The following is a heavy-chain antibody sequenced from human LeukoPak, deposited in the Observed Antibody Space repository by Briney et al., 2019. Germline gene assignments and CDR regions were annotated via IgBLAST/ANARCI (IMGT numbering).Heavy chain of an antibody. J-gene: IGHJ4*02. V-gene: IGHV4-4*07. CDR3: AREGGDSGSFLPFDY. CDR1: GASTNTHF. Sequence: SETLSLTCTVSGASTNTHFWSWIRQPAGKGLEWIGCIYFSGSSNYNPSLKSRVTMSVDTSNNQLSLKLTSVSAADTAVYYCAREGGDSGSFLPFDYWGQGTLVTVSS. D-gene: IGHD3-10*01. CDR2: IYFSGSS.